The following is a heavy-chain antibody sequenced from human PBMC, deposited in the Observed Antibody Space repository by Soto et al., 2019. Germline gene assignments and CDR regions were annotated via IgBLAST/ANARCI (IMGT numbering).Heavy chain of an antibody. Sequence: HGESLKISCQGSGYSFASYWIGWVRQMPGKDLESMGIIYPGDSDTRYSPSFQGQVTISADKSLRTAYLQWTSLKASDTALYYCARTRSFTLGFYYDGMDVWGQGTTVTVSS. V-gene: IGHV5-51*01. CDR1: GYSFASYW. CDR3: ARTRSFTLGFYYDGMDV. CDR2: IYPGDSDT. D-gene: IGHD6-6*01. J-gene: IGHJ6*02.